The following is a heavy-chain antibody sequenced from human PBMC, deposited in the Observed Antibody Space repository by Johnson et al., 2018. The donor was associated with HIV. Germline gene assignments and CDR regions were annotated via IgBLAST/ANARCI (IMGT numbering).Heavy chain of an antibody. J-gene: IGHJ3*02. Sequence: EVQLVESGGGVVQPGGSLTLSCTASGFPFSSSWMHWVRQAPGKGLVWVSRINSDGGSTAYADSVKGRFTISRDNTKDTLSLQMNSLRAEDTAVYYCAKTAAADAFDIWGQGTMVTVSS. V-gene: IGHV3-74*02. CDR1: GFPFSSSW. CDR3: AKTAAADAFDI. CDR2: INSDGGST. D-gene: IGHD2-2*01.